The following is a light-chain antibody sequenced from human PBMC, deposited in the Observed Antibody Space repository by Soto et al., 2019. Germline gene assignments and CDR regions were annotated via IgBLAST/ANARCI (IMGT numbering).Light chain of an antibody. CDR1: QSVSTS. V-gene: IGKV1-39*01. CDR2: HSS. J-gene: IGKJ4*01. Sequence: DIQMTQSPSSLSASVGARVTITCRASQSVSTSVNWYQQLGGKAPKLLIQHSSTLQSGVPSRFSGSGSGTDFTLTISSLQPEDCATYYCQQTFNNRLSFSGGTKVEIK. CDR3: QQTFNNRLS.